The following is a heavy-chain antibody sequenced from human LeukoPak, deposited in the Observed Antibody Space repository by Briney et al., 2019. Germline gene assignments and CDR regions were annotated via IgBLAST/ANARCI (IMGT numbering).Heavy chain of an antibody. Sequence: RGESLKVSCKGSGYSFTSYWIGWVRQMPGKGLEWMGIIYPGDSDTRYSPSFQGQVTISADKSISTAYLQWSSLKASDTAMYYCARMVRGVVSAQLYFDYWGQGTLVTVSS. J-gene: IGHJ4*02. V-gene: IGHV5-51*01. CDR1: GYSFTSYW. D-gene: IGHD3-10*01. CDR2: IYPGDSDT. CDR3: ARMVRGVVSAQLYFDY.